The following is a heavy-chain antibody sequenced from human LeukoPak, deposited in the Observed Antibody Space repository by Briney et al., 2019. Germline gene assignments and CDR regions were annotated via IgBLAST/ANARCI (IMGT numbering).Heavy chain of an antibody. CDR1: GFTFSNYV. J-gene: IGHJ4*02. V-gene: IGHV3-23*01. CDR2: IGGSGGTT. Sequence: GGSLRLSCAASGFTFSNYVMSWVRQAPGKGLEWVSSIGGSGGTTYYADSVKGRFTISRDNSENTLYLQMTSLRAEDTAVYYCAKVRITMIVVAGNYFDYWGQGTLVTVSS. CDR3: AKVRITMIVVAGNYFDY. D-gene: IGHD3-22*01.